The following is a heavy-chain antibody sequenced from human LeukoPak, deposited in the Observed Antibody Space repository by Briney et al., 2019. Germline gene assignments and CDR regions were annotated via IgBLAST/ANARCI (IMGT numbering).Heavy chain of an antibody. Sequence: GGSLRLSCAASGFTFSSYSMNCVRQAPGKGLEWISSITSYTGYMFYADSVKGRFTISRDNAMNSLFLQMTNLRAEDTAVYYCARHGDNSYSFDHWGQGVLVTVSS. D-gene: IGHD5-24*01. CDR3: ARHGDNSYSFDH. CDR1: GFTFSSYS. CDR2: ITSYTGYM. V-gene: IGHV3-21*06. J-gene: IGHJ4*02.